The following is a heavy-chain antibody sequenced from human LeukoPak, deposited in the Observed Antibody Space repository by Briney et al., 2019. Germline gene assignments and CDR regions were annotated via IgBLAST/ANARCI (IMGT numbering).Heavy chain of an antibody. D-gene: IGHD6-13*01. J-gene: IGHJ5*02. V-gene: IGHV4-59*08. CDR3: ARHTYSSSWYSWFDP. CDR1: GGSINSYY. CDR2: IYHSGST. Sequence: PSETLSLTCTVSGGSINSYYWNWIRQPPGKGLEWIGSIYHSGSTYYNPSLKSRVTISVDTSKNQFSLKLSSVTAADTAVYYCARHTYSSSWYSWFDPWGQGTLVTVSS.